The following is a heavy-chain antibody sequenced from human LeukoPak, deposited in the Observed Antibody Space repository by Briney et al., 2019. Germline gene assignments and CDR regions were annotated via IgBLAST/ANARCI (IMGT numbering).Heavy chain of an antibody. CDR3: AKDISGTPYFDY. CDR2: ISGSGGST. J-gene: IGHJ4*02. CDR1: GFTFSSYA. V-gene: IGHV3-23*01. D-gene: IGHD1-20*01. Sequence: GGSLRLSCAASGFTFSSYAMSWVRQAPGKGLEWVSAISGSGGSTYYADSVKGRLTISRDNSKNTLYLQMNSLRAEDTAVYYCAKDISGTPYFDYWGQGTLVTVSS.